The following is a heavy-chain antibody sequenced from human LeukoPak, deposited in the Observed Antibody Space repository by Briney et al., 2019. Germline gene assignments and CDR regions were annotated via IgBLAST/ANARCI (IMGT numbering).Heavy chain of an antibody. J-gene: IGHJ4*02. CDR1: GFTFSSYA. Sequence: GGSLRLSCAASGFTFSSYAMSWVRQAPVKGLEWVSAISGSGGSTYYADSVKGRFTISRDNSKNTLYLQMNSLRAEDTAVYYCAKDRARITMIVVAPTDYWGQGTLVTVSS. CDR2: ISGSGGST. D-gene: IGHD3-22*01. V-gene: IGHV3-23*01. CDR3: AKDRARITMIVVAPTDY.